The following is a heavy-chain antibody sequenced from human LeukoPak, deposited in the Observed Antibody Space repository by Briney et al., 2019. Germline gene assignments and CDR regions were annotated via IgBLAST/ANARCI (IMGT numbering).Heavy chain of an antibody. V-gene: IGHV3-7*01. J-gene: IGHJ4*02. D-gene: IGHD6-19*01. CDR3: ASQSSSGWFQ. CDR1: GFTFSNNW. Sequence: GGSLRLSCAASGFTFSNNWMSWVSQAPGKGLEWVANIKQDGSEKYYVDSMKGRFTISRDNAKNSLYLQMNSLRAEDTAVYYCASQSSSGWFQWGQGTLVTVSS. CDR2: IKQDGSEK.